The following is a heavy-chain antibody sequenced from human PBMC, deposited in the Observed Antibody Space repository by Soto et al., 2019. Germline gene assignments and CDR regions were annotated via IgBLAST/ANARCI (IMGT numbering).Heavy chain of an antibody. CDR1: GFTFSSYA. D-gene: IGHD2-21*01. Sequence: EVQLVESGGGLVQPGGSLRLSCAASGFTFSSYAMHWVRQAPGKGLEYVSAITSNGGNTDYASSVKGRFTISRYNSKHTLYIQMGSLRAEDMAVYYCARRIPVGYSMDVWGQGNTVTISS. V-gene: IGHV3-64*01. CDR3: ARRIPVGYSMDV. J-gene: IGHJ6*01. CDR2: ITSNGGNT.